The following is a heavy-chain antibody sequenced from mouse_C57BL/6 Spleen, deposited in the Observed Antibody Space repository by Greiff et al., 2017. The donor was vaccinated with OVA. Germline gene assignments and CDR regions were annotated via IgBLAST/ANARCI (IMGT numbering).Heavy chain of an antibody. D-gene: IGHD1-3*01. CDR2: IYPRSGNT. Sequence: LVESGAELARPGASVKLSCKASGYTSTSYGISWVKQRTGQGLEWIGEIYPRSGNTYYNEKFKGKATLTADKSSSTAYMELRSLTSEDSAVYFCARREVINAMDYWGQGTSVTVSS. J-gene: IGHJ4*01. CDR3: ARREVINAMDY. V-gene: IGHV1-81*01. CDR1: GYTSTSYG.